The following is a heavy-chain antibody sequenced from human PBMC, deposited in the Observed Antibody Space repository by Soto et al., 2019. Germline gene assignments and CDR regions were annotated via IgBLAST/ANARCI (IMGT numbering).Heavy chain of an antibody. CDR2: IYWDDDK. J-gene: IGHJ4*02. D-gene: IGHD2-2*01. V-gene: IGHV2-5*02. Sequence: PGLVDPTQTLTVTCTFSGFSLSTSGVGVGWIRQPPGKALEWLALIYWDDDKRYSPSLKSRLTITKDTSKNQVVLTMTNMDPVDTATYYCEHTYQLPAAGPNFGYWGQGTLVTVSS. CDR3: EHTYQLPAAGPNFGY. CDR1: GFSLSTSGVG.